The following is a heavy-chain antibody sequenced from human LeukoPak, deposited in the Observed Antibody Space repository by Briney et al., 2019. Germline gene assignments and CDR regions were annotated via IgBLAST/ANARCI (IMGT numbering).Heavy chain of an antibody. CDR1: GGSISSYY. CDR2: IYYTGST. V-gene: IGHV4-59*01. J-gene: IGHJ4*02. CDR3: ARYYCSSTTCYNFDF. D-gene: IGHD2-2*02. Sequence: LETLSLTCTVSGGSISSYYWSWIRQPPGKGLEWIGYIYYTGSTTYNPSLKSRVTMSVDTSKNQFSLKLSSVTAADTAVYYCARYYCSSTTCYNFDFWGQGTLVTVSS.